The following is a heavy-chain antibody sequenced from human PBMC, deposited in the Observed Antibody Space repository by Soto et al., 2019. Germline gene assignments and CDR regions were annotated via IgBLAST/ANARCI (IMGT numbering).Heavy chain of an antibody. CDR3: ARAGDDCSAAKCYVIDY. CDR2: INTGKGNT. J-gene: IGHJ4*02. V-gene: IGHV1-3*04. Sequence: ASVKVSCKASGYTFTNYAMHWVRQAPGQRLEWMGWINTGKGNTKISQKFQDRITITSDTSARTAYMDLSSLRSEDTAMYYCARAGDDCSAAKCYVIDYWGQGTLVTVSS. CDR1: GYTFTNYA. D-gene: IGHD2-2*01.